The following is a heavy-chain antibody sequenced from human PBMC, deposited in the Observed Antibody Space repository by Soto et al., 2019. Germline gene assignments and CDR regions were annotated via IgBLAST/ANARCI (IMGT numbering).Heavy chain of an antibody. CDR1: GDSVTSGSYY. CDR3: ARGWGLLPYYVMNV. Sequence: SETLSLTCIVSGDSVTSGSYYWTWLRQPPGKGLEWIGYISYTGRTKYNPSLQSRVTISVDTSKNDFSLNLSSVTAADTAVYFCARGWGLLPYYVMNVWGQGTAVTVSS. D-gene: IGHD2-21*02. J-gene: IGHJ6*02. V-gene: IGHV4-61*03. CDR2: ISYTGRT.